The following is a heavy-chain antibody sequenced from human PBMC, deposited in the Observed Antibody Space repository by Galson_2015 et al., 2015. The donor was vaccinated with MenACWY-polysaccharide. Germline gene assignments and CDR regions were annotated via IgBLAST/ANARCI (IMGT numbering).Heavy chain of an antibody. CDR1: GYKFPSYD. Sequence: SVKVSCKASGYKFPSYDINWVRQATGQGLEWMGWMNPNSGNTGYAQKFQGRVTMTSNSAMTTAYMELSSLRSEDTAVYYCARIIARKYTFADSWGQGTLVAVSS. CDR2: MNPNSGNT. V-gene: IGHV1-8*01. D-gene: IGHD2-21*01. CDR3: ARIIARKYTFADS. J-gene: IGHJ4*02.